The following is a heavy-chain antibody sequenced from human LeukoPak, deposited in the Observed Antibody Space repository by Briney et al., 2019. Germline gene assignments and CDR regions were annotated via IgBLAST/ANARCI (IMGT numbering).Heavy chain of an antibody. V-gene: IGHV3-13*01. CDR3: ARESYDYVWGSYRSNGMDV. CDR1: GFTFSSYD. Sequence: QPGGSLRLSCAASGFTFSSYDMHWVRQATGKGLEWVPAIGTAGDTYYPGSVKGRFTISRENAKNSLYLQMNSLRAGDTAVYYCARESYDYVWGSYRSNGMDVWGQGTTVTVSS. CDR2: IGTAGDT. D-gene: IGHD3-16*02. J-gene: IGHJ6*02.